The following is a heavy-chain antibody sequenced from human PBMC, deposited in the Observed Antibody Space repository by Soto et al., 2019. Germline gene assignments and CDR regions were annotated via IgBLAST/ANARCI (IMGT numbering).Heavy chain of an antibody. CDR3: ARQGGDTAMVTLQDYYYYYGMDV. D-gene: IGHD5-18*01. Sequence: GESLKISCKGSGYSFTSYWISWVRKMPGKGLEWMGKIDPSDSYTNYSPSFQGHVTISADKSISTAFLQWSSLKASDTAMYYCARQGGDTAMVTLQDYYYYYGMDVWGQGTTVTSP. J-gene: IGHJ6*02. CDR1: GYSFTSYW. V-gene: IGHV5-10-1*01. CDR2: IDPSDSYT.